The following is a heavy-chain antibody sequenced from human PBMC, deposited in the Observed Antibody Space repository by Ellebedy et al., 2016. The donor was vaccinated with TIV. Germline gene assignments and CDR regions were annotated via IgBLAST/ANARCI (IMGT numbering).Heavy chain of an antibody. CDR1: GFSIRSYW. D-gene: IGHD2-15*01. Sequence: PGGSLRLSCAASGFSIRSYWIHWVRQAPGKGLVWVSRIHGDGSDTIYADSVKGRFTISRDNAKNTVFLQMNSLRADDTAVYYCAREGTVVEGDIPGFDPWGRGTLVTVSS. J-gene: IGHJ5*02. V-gene: IGHV3-74*01. CDR2: IHGDGSDT. CDR3: AREGTVVEGDIPGFDP.